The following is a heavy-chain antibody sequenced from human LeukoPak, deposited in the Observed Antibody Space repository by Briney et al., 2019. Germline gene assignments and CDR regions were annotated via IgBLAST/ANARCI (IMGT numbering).Heavy chain of an antibody. CDR1: GFTFSSYW. CDR2: IKRGGST. D-gene: IGHD3-22*01. V-gene: IGHV3-74*01. Sequence: GGSLRLSCAASGFTFSSYWMHWVRQAPGKGLVWVSRIKRGGSTNYADSVKGRFTISRDNAKNTVSLQMNSLRAEDTGVYYCTRAPSEIGGYYPEYFRLWDQGTVVSVFS. CDR3: TRAPSEIGGYYPEYFRL. J-gene: IGHJ1*01.